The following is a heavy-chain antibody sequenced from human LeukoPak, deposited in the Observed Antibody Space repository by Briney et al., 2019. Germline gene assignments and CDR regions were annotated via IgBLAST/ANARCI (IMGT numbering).Heavy chain of an antibody. V-gene: IGHV3-9*03. CDR2: ISWTSGSI. CDR3: AKLTGEGAFDI. D-gene: IGHD3-9*01. J-gene: IGHJ3*02. CDR1: GFTFDDYA. Sequence: GGSLRLSCAASGFTFDDYAMHWVRQAPGKGLEWVSGISWTSGSIGYADSVKGRFTISRDNAKNSLYLQMNSLRAEDMALYYCAKLTGEGAFDIWGQGTMVTVSS.